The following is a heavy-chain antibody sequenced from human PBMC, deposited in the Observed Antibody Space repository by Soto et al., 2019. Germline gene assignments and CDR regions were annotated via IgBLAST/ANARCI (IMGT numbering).Heavy chain of an antibody. CDR3: AGDPPPPDY. J-gene: IGHJ4*02. CDR2: ISAYNGNT. V-gene: IGHV1-18*01. CDR1: GYTFASYA. Sequence: QVQLVQSGAEVKKPGASVKVSCKASGYTFASYAISWMRQAPGQGLEWMGWISAYNGNTNYAQKLQGRVTMTTDTSTSTASMELMSLRSDDTAVYYCAGDPPPPDYWGQGTLVTVSS.